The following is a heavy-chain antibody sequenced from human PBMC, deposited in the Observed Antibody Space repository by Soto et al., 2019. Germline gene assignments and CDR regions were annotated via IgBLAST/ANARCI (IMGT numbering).Heavy chain of an antibody. CDR3: ARVGDAPYYFYGMDV. CDR2: INGYNGNT. Sequence: QVQLVQSGAEVKKPGASVKVSCKASGYTFTRSGISWVRQAPGQGLEWMGWINGYNGNTNYAQKIQGRITMTTDTPTRTAYMALRSLRSDDTAAESRARVGDAPYYFYGMDVWGQGTKVIVSS. V-gene: IGHV1-18*01. CDR1: GYTFTRSG. J-gene: IGHJ6*02. D-gene: IGHD3-16*01.